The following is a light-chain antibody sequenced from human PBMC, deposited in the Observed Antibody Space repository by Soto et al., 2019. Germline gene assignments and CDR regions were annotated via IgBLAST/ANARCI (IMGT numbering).Light chain of an antibody. CDR1: QSIGTY. CDR3: QHTYGSPPKLP. V-gene: IGKV1-39*01. J-gene: IGKJ4*01. CDR2: AAS. Sequence: DIQMTQSPSSLSASVGDRVTITCRASQSIGTYLNWYQQKPGKAPNLLIYAASSLQSGVPSRFSGRGSGTDFTLTISSLQPEDFATCYCQHTYGSPPKLPFGGGTKVEIK.